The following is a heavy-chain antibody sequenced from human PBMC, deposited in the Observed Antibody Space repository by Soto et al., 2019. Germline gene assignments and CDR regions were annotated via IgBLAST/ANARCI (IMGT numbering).Heavy chain of an antibody. CDR3: ASLRRLLYYSDY. D-gene: IGHD2-21*01. CDR2: INHSGST. Sequence: PSETLSLTCAVYGGSLSGYYWSWIRQPPGKGLEWIGEINHSGSTNYNPSLKSRVTISVDTSKNQFSLKLSSVTAADTAVYYCASLRRLLYYSDYWGQGTLVTSPQ. J-gene: IGHJ4*02. V-gene: IGHV4-34*01. CDR1: GGSLSGYY.